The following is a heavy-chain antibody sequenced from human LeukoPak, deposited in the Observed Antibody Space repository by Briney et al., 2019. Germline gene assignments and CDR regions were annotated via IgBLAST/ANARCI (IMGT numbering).Heavy chain of an antibody. CDR3: ATDDADS. V-gene: IGHV3-23*01. Sequence: GGXXRLSXAASGFTFSSYAMSWVRQARGKGLEWVSAISGSGGSTYYADSVKGRFTISRDNSKNTLYLQMNSLRAEDTAVYYCATDDADSWGQGTLVTASS. J-gene: IGHJ5*01. CDR1: GFTFSSYA. CDR2: ISGSGGST.